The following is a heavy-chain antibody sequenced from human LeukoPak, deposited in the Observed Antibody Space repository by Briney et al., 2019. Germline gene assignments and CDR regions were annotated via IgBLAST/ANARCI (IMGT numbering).Heavy chain of an antibody. D-gene: IGHD2-2*01. CDR2: IYSGGST. V-gene: IGHV3-53*01. CDR1: GFTVSSNY. J-gene: IGHJ6*02. Sequence: PGGSLRLSCAASGFTVSSNYMSWVRQAPGKGLEWVSVIYSGGSTYYADSVKGQFTISGDNSKNTLYLQMNSLRAEDTAVYYCARDLYCSSTSCHYGMDVWGQGTTVTVSS. CDR3: ARDLYCSSTSCHYGMDV.